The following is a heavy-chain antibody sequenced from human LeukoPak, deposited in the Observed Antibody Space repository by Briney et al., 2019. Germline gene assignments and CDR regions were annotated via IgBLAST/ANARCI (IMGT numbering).Heavy chain of an antibody. CDR3: ARPTTVTTISADAFDI. D-gene: IGHD4-17*01. Sequence: GGSLRLSCAASGFTFSDHTMNWVRQAPGKGLEWVSSISSGGTYKYYADSVKGRFTISRDNAQNSLYLQMNSLRAEDSSVYYCARPTTVTTISADAFDIWGQGTMVTVSS. V-gene: IGHV3-21*01. CDR1: GFTFSDHT. J-gene: IGHJ3*02. CDR2: ISSGGTYK.